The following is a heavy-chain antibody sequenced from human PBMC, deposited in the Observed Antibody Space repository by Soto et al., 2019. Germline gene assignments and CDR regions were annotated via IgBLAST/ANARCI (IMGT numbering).Heavy chain of an antibody. Sequence: QVQLQESGPGLVKPSETLSLTCTVSGGSISSYYWSWIRQPPGKGLECIGYIYYSGSTNYNASLKSRVTISVDTSHNQFSLKLSSVTASDTAVYYCASWTTVTTERFAAFDIWGQGTMVTVSS. CDR2: IYYSGST. D-gene: IGHD4-17*01. J-gene: IGHJ3*02. V-gene: IGHV4-59*01. CDR1: GGSISSYY. CDR3: ASWTTVTTERFAAFDI.